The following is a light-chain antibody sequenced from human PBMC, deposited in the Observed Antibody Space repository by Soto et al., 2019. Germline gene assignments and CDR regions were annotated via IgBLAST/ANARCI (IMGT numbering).Light chain of an antibody. V-gene: IGKV1-5*03. J-gene: IGKJ1*01. Sequence: DIQMTQSPSSLSASVGDRVTITCRASESISSWLAWYQQKPGKAPKLLINEASNLESGVPPRFSGSGSGTEFTLTISSLQPDDFATYYCQQYNRHATFGQGTKVDIK. CDR3: QQYNRHAT. CDR1: ESISSW. CDR2: EAS.